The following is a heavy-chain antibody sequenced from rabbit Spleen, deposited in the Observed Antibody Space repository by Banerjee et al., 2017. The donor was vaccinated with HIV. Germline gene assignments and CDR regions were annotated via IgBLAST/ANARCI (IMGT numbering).Heavy chain of an antibody. J-gene: IGHJ4*01. Sequence: QEQLVESGGGLVKPEGSLTLTCKASGFSFSDRDVMCWVRQAPGKGLEWIACINTATGKAVYASWAKGRFTISKTSSNTVTLQMTSLTAADTATCFCARDLVGVIGWNFNLWGPGTLVTVS. CDR1: GFSFSDRDV. CDR2: INTATGKA. D-gene: IGHD1-1*01. V-gene: IGHV1S45*01. CDR3: ARDLVGVIGWNFNL.